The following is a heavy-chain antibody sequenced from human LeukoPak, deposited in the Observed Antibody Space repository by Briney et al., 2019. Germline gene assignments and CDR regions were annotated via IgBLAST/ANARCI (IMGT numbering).Heavy chain of an antibody. Sequence: GGSLRLSCAASGFTFSNYRMNWVRQAPGKGLEWVSSISSSSIYIYYADSVKGRFTIPRDNAKNSLYLQMNSLRAEDTAVYYCARLSVDGATPWGQGTLVTVSS. CDR1: GFTFSNYR. D-gene: IGHD5-24*01. CDR2: ISSSSIYI. CDR3: ARLSVDGATP. V-gene: IGHV3-21*01. J-gene: IGHJ4*02.